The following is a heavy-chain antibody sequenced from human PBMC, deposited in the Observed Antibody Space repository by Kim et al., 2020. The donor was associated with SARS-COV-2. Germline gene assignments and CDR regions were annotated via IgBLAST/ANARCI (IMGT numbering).Heavy chain of an antibody. D-gene: IGHD3-16*01. J-gene: IGHJ3*02. CDR3: VRDRMGGAFDM. CDR1: RFTFSAYD. CDR2: ITKSSTTI. Sequence: GGSLRLSCATSRFTFSAYDMNWVRQAPGEGLEWLSFITKSSTTIYYADSVEGRFTISRDNAKNSLFLQMNSLRDEDTALYFCVRDRMGGAFDMWGQGTMVTVSS. V-gene: IGHV3-48*02.